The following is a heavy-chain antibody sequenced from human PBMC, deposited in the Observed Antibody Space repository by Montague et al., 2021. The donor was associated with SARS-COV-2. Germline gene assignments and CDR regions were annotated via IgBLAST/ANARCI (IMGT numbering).Heavy chain of an antibody. CDR1: GGSISSGTYY. V-gene: IGHV4-39*01. J-gene: IGHJ2*01. Sequence: SETLSLTCTVSGGSISSGTYYWGWVRQPPGKGLEWIGTINYSGKTYYNPSLKSRVTISVDTSKNQFSLKVTSVTAADTAVYYCARRAQWQLSWFFDLWGRGTLVPFSS. CDR2: INYSGKT. CDR3: ARRAQWQLSWFFDL. D-gene: IGHD6-19*01.